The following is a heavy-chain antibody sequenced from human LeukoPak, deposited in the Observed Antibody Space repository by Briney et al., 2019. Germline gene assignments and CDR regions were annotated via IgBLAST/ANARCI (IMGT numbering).Heavy chain of an antibody. CDR3: ARETGAFDI. Sequence: QTGGSLRLSCAASGLAFSSYAMSWVRQAPGKGLEWVSTISVASNTFYADSVKGRFTISRDNSRNTVYLQMNSLRAEDTAVYYCARETGAFDIWGQGTMVTVSS. CDR1: GLAFSSYA. CDR2: ISVASNT. D-gene: IGHD1-14*01. V-gene: IGHV3-23*01. J-gene: IGHJ3*02.